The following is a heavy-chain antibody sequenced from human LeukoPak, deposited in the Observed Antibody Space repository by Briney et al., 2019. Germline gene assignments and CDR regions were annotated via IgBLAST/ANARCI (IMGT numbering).Heavy chain of an antibody. D-gene: IGHD4-17*01. J-gene: IGHJ4*02. CDR3: ARDYADYVGYFFFDY. CDR2: ICGGGETT. CDR1: GFTFNNYA. Sequence: PGGSLRLSCAAPGFTFNNYAINWVRQAPGKGLEWVSSICGGGETTYYADSPKGRFTISRDNSQNTSYLQMNSLRAEDTAVYYCARDYADYVGYFFFDYWGQGTLVTVSS. V-gene: IGHV3-23*01.